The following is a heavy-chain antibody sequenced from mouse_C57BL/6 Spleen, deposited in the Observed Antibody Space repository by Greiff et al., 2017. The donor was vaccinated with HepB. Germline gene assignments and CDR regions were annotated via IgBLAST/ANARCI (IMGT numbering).Heavy chain of an antibody. Sequence: EVKLVDSGGDLVKPGGSLKLSCAASGFTFSSYGMSWVRQTPDKRLEWVATISSGGSYTYYPDSVKGRFTISRDNAKNTLYLQMSSLKSEDTAMYYCARKGLAYWGQGTLVTVSA. CDR2: ISSGGSYT. J-gene: IGHJ3*01. CDR3: ARKGLAY. V-gene: IGHV5-6*01. CDR1: GFTFSSYG. D-gene: IGHD3-3*01.